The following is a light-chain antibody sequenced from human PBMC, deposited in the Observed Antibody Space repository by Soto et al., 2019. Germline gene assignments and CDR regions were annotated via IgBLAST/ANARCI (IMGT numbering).Light chain of an antibody. CDR1: RSNIGNYY. V-gene: IGLV1-51*01. CDR2: DNN. CDR3: GTWDGSLSALVV. Sequence: QSVLTQPPSVSAAPGQKVTISCSGSRSNIGNYYVSWYQHLPGTAPKLLIYDNNKRPSGIPDRFSGSKSGTSATLGITGLQTGDEADYFCGTWDGSLSALVVFGGGTKLTVL. J-gene: IGLJ2*01.